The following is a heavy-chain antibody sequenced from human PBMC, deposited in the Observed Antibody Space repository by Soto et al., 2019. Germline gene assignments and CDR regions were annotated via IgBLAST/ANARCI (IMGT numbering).Heavy chain of an antibody. CDR3: AKRASGSYFDY. Sequence: EVQLLESGGGLVQPGGSLRLSCAASGFTFSNYAMSWVHQAPGKGLEWVSVISGSGGSTYYADSVKGRFTISRDNSTNTLYLQMNSLRAEDTAVYYCAKRASGSYFDYWGQGTLVTVSS. V-gene: IGHV3-23*01. D-gene: IGHD3-10*01. CDR1: GFTFSNYA. J-gene: IGHJ4*02. CDR2: ISGSGGST.